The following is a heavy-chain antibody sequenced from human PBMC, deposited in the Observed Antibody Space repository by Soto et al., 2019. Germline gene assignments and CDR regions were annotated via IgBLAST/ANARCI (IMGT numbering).Heavy chain of an antibody. Sequence: RGSLRLSCAVAGYTFRNHWMHWVRQAPGKGLERVSRMNSDGSIINYKDSVKGRFTVSRDNAKNTLYLQMNSLRVEDTAVYYCATAEVDYWGPGTLVTVSS. CDR3: ATAEVDY. V-gene: IGHV3-74*01. CDR2: MNSDGSII. J-gene: IGHJ4*02. CDR1: GYTFRNHW.